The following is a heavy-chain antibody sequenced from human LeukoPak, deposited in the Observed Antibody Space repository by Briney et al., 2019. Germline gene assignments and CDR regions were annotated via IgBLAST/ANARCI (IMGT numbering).Heavy chain of an antibody. CDR2: ISSSGGST. J-gene: IGHJ3*02. V-gene: IGHV3-23*01. Sequence: GGSLRLSCAASGFTFSSYAMSWVRQAPGKGLEWVSAISSSGGSTYYADSVKGRFTISRDNAKNSLYLQMNSLRAEDTAVYYCARGREYDSSGFHAFDIWGQGTMVTVSS. CDR1: GFTFSSYA. CDR3: ARGREYDSSGFHAFDI. D-gene: IGHD3-22*01.